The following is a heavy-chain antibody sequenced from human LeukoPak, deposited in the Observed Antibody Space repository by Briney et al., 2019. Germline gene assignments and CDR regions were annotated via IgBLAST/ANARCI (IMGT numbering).Heavy chain of an antibody. Sequence: SETLSLTCTVSGGSISSSNYYWGWIRQPPGKGLEWIGSIYYSGSTYYNPSLKSGVTISVDTSKNQFSLKLSSVTAADTAVYYCARAVSSVVVIPFWGQGTLVTVSS. CDR2: IYYSGST. J-gene: IGHJ4*02. CDR3: ARAVSSVVVIPF. CDR1: GGSISSSNYY. D-gene: IGHD3-22*01. V-gene: IGHV4-39*01.